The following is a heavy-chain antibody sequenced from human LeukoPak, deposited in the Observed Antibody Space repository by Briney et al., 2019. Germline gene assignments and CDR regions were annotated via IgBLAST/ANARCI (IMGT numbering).Heavy chain of an antibody. D-gene: IGHD3-22*01. CDR1: GFTFSSYW. J-gene: IGHJ4*02. V-gene: IGHV3-7*05. CDR3: ARDGSYYDSSGTIDY. CDR2: IKQDGSEE. Sequence: GGSLRLSCAASGFTFSSYWMSWVRQAPGKGLEWVANIKQDGSEEYYVDSVKGRFTISRDNAKNSLYLQMNSLRAEDTAVYYCARDGSYYDSSGTIDYWGQGTLVTVSS.